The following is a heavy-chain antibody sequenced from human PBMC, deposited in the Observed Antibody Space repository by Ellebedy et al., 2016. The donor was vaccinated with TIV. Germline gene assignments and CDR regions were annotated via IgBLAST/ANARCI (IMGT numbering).Heavy chain of an antibody. CDR2: ISGSGGST. Sequence: PGGSLRLSCAASGFTFSSYAMSWVRQAPGKGLEWVSAISGSGGSTYYADSVKGRFTISRDNSKNTLYLQMNSLRAEDTAVYYCAKDFSVGMIVVVTPRLLFDYWGQGTLVTVSS. V-gene: IGHV3-23*01. D-gene: IGHD3-22*01. CDR3: AKDFSVGMIVVVTPRLLFDY. CDR1: GFTFSSYA. J-gene: IGHJ4*02.